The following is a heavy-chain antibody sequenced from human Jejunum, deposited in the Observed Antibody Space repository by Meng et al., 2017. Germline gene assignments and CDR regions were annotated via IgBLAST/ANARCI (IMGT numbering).Heavy chain of an antibody. J-gene: IGHJ4*02. Sequence: QVEPVQSGAEVKKPGASVKVSCKASGYTFSDNYMHWVRQAPGQGLEWMAWINPNSGGTKYAQKFQGRVTMTRDTSISTAYMELSNLRSDDTAVYYCARSREWVNDYWGQGTLVTVSS. V-gene: IGHV1-2*02. CDR1: GYTFSDNY. CDR3: ARSREWVNDY. CDR2: INPNSGGT. D-gene: IGHD2-8*01.